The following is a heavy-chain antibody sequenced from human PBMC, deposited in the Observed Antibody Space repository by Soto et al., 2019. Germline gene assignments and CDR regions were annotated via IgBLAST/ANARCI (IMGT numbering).Heavy chain of an antibody. Sequence: GGSLRLSCAASGFTFSSYGMHWVRQAPGKGLEWVAVISYDGSNKYYADSVKGRFTISRDNSKNTLYLQMNSLRAEDTAVYYCATDQASDCLGSFDIWRQGTMVTVSS. CDR3: ATDQASDCLGSFDI. V-gene: IGHV3-30*03. CDR1: GFTFSSYG. CDR2: ISYDGSNK. D-gene: IGHD7-27*01. J-gene: IGHJ3*02.